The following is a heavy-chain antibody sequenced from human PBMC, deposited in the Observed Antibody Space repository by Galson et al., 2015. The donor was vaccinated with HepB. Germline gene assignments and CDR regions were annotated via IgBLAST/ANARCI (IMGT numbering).Heavy chain of an antibody. CDR3: ARLADYGGVDY. Sequence: QSGAEVKKPGESLKISCKASGGTFSSYAISWVRQAPGQGLEWMGGIIPIFGTANYAQKFQGRVTITADESASTAYMELSSLRSEDTAVYYCARLADYGGVDYWGQGTLVTVSS. CDR1: GGTFSSYA. CDR2: IIPIFGTA. J-gene: IGHJ4*02. D-gene: IGHD4-23*01. V-gene: IGHV1-69*01.